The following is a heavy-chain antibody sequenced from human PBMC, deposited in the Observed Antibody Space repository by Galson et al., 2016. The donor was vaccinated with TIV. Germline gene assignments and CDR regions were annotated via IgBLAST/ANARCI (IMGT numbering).Heavy chain of an antibody. CDR2: MSASGGST. CDR1: GFTFSRFT. Sequence: SLRLSCAGSGFTFSRFTMCWVRQAPGRGLQWVSSMSASGGSTYYADSVKGRFTISREISKSTLYLQMNSLRAEDTAMYYCVKGSSWSPPVPNYFDHWGQGALVTVSS. J-gene: IGHJ4*02. D-gene: IGHD6-13*01. V-gene: IGHV3-23*01. CDR3: VKGSSWSPPVPNYFDH.